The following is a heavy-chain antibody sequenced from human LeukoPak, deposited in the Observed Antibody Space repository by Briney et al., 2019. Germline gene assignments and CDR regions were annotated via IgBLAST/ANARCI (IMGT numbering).Heavy chain of an antibody. CDR1: GFTFSSYG. CDR2: ISGSGGST. J-gene: IGHJ6*03. Sequence: GGSLRLSCAASGFTFSSYGVSWVRQAPGKGLEWVSAISGSGGSTYYADSVKGRFTISRDNSKNTLYLQMNSLRAEDTAVYYCATVTYYYDSSGYYGGGDMDVWGKGTTVTVSS. CDR3: ATVTYYYDSSGYYGGGDMDV. V-gene: IGHV3-23*01. D-gene: IGHD3-22*01.